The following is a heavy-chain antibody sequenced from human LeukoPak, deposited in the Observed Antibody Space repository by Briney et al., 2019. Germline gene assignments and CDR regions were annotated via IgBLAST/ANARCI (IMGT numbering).Heavy chain of an antibody. CDR1: GYSISSGYY. CDR2: IYHSGST. CDR3: ARASSGWFTVDY. V-gene: IGHV4-38-2*02. Sequence: KASETLSLTCTVSGYSISSGYYWGWIRQPPGKGLEWIGSIYHSGSTYYNPSLKSRVTISVDTSKNQFSLKLSSVTAADTAVYYCARASSGWFTVDYWGQGTLVTVSS. J-gene: IGHJ4*02. D-gene: IGHD6-19*01.